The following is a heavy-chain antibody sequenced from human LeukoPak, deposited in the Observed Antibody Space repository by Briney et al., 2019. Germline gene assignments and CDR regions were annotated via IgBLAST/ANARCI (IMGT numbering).Heavy chain of an antibody. CDR2: IKEDGSEK. V-gene: IGHV3-7*01. D-gene: IGHD6-19*01. CDR3: TRSRYNSGWDDY. CDR1: GFAFSSSW. Sequence: GGSLRLSCAASGFAFSSSWMSWVRQAPGKGLEWVANIKEDGSEKYYVDSVRGRSTISRDNAKNSLYLQMNSLRAEDTAVYYCTRSRYNSGWDDYWGQGTLVTVSS. J-gene: IGHJ4*02.